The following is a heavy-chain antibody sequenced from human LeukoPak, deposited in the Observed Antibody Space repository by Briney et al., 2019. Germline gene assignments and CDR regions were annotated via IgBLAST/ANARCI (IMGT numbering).Heavy chain of an antibody. J-gene: IGHJ4*02. Sequence: PGGSLRLSCAASGFTFSDYYMSWIRQAPGKGLEWVSYISSSGSTIYYADSVKGRSTISRDNAKNSLYLQMNSLRAEDTAVYYCARAVSGSYYDFWSGHFDYWGQGTLVTVSS. V-gene: IGHV3-11*04. CDR2: ISSSGSTI. CDR3: ARAVSGSYYDFWSGHFDY. CDR1: GFTFSDYY. D-gene: IGHD3-3*01.